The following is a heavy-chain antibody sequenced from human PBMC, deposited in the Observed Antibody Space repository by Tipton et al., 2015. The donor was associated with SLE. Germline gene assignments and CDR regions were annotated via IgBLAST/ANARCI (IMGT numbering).Heavy chain of an antibody. CDR1: GGSFSGYY. CDR2: INHSGST. CDR3: ARDQRVARGDY. Sequence: TLSLTCAVYGGSFSGYYWSWIRQPPGKGLEWIGEINHSGSTNYNPSLKSRVTISVDTSKNQFSLQLNSVTPEDTAVYYCARDQRVARGDYWGQGTLVTVSS. D-gene: IGHD5-12*01. V-gene: IGHV4-34*01. J-gene: IGHJ4*02.